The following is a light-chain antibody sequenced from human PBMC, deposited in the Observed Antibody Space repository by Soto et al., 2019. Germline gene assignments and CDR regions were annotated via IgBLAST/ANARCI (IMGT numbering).Light chain of an antibody. CDR3: QQYRT. V-gene: IGKV3-15*01. CDR2: GVS. Sequence: EIVMTQSPATLSVSPGERVTLSCRASQSVSSNLAWYQQKPGQAPRLLIYGVSTRATGIPARFSGSGSGTEFTLTIRSLQSEDFAVYYCQQYRTFGQGTKVEIK. J-gene: IGKJ1*01. CDR1: QSVSSN.